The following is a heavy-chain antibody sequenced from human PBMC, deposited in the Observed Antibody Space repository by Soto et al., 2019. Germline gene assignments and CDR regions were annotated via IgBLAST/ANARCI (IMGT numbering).Heavy chain of an antibody. V-gene: IGHV3-53*02. CDR3: ARDPTATRHGMDV. CDR2: IYSGGST. D-gene: IGHD1-26*01. CDR1: GFTVSSNY. Sequence: EVQLVETGGGLIQPGGSLRLSCAASGFTVSSNYMSWVRQAPGKGLERVSVIYSGGSTYYADSVRGRFTISRDNSKNTLYLQMQSLRAEDTAVYYCARDPTATRHGMDVWGQGTTVTFAS. J-gene: IGHJ6*02.